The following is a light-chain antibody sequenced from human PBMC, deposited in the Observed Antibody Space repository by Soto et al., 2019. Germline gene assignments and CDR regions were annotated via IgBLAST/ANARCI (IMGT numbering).Light chain of an antibody. CDR3: QQYNNWPL. CDR2: GAS. CDR1: QSVSSSY. Sequence: IVMTLSTSTLAVSPGERATLSCSASQSVSSSYLAWYQQKPGQAPRLLIYGASTRATGIPARFSGSGSGTEFTLTISSLQSEDFAVYYCQQYNNWPLFGPGTKVDI. J-gene: IGKJ3*01. V-gene: IGKV3-15*01.